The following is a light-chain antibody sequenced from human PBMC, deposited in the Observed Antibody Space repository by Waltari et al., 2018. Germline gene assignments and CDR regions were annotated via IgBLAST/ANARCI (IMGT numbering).Light chain of an antibody. CDR2: QDK. Sequence: SYELTQPLSVSVSPGQTAKITCTGDNLGNKYVSWYHQKAGQSPVLVLYQDKYRPSGIPERISGSGTNSGNTATLTIRRTQSMDDGDYYCQVWDRTKVIFGGGTKLTVL. J-gene: IGLJ2*01. V-gene: IGLV3-1*01. CDR3: QVWDRTKVI. CDR1: NLGNKY.